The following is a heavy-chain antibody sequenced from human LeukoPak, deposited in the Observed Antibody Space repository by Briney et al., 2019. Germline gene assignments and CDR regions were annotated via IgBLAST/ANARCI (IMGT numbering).Heavy chain of an antibody. D-gene: IGHD1-26*01. CDR1: GFTFSSYW. Sequence: GGSLRLSCAASGFTFSSYWMHWVRQAPGKGLVWVSRINSDGSSTSYADSVKGRFTISRGNAKNTLYLQMNSLRAEDTAVYYCARDAEGPTLIVGAYYFDYWGQGTLVTVSS. J-gene: IGHJ4*02. CDR2: INSDGSST. V-gene: IGHV3-74*01. CDR3: ARDAEGPTLIVGAYYFDY.